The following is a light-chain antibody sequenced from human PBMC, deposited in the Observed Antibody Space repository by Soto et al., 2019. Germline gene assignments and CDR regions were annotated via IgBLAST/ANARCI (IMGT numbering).Light chain of an antibody. Sequence: DVQMTQSPSTLSASIGVTVTITCRASQTVVSWLAWYHQKPGRPPKLLIYMASILESGVPSRFSGRGSGTEFTLTISGLQPDDLGTYYCQQYNSYPKTFGEGTKLDI. V-gene: IGKV1-5*03. CDR3: QQYNSYPKT. CDR1: QTVVSW. J-gene: IGKJ2*01. CDR2: MAS.